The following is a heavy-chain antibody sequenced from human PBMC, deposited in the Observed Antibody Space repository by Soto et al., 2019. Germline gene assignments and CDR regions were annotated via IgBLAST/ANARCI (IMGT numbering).Heavy chain of an antibody. CDR3: ARGALANFDY. CDR1: GGTFGSQG. Sequence: SEKVSCKASGGTFGSQGIAWVRQAPGQGLEWMGGFIAMLGTPTYAKKVQGRATISADESLTSSYLELRSLRSEDTGVYFCARGALANFDYWGQGIVVTVSS. CDR2: FIAMLGTP. V-gene: IGHV1-69*13. J-gene: IGHJ4*02.